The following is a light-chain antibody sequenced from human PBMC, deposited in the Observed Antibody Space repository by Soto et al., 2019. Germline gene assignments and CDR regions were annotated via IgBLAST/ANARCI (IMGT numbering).Light chain of an antibody. V-gene: IGKV3-20*01. J-gene: IGKJ1*01. CDR1: QSVSNSY. CDR3: QQYGSSPPWT. Sequence: EIVLTQSPGTLSLSPGERATLSCRASQSVSNSYLAWYQHKPGQAPRLLIYGASSRATGIPDRFSGSGSGTDFTITISRLEPEDFAVYYCQQYGSSPPWTFGQGTKVEVK. CDR2: GAS.